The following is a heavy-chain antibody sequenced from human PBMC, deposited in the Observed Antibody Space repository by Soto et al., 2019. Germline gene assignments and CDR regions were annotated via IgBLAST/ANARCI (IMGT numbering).Heavy chain of an antibody. Sequence: QVQLQESGPGLVKPSQTLSLTCTVSGGSISSGGYYWSWIRQHPGKGLEWIGYIYYSGSTYYNPSHKSRVTISVDTSKNQFSLKLRSVTAADTAVYYCARDRASAAYYYYGMDVWGQGTTVTVSS. CDR1: GGSISSGGYY. V-gene: IGHV4-31*03. CDR2: IYYSGST. J-gene: IGHJ6*02. CDR3: ARDRASAAYYYYGMDV. D-gene: IGHD2-15*01.